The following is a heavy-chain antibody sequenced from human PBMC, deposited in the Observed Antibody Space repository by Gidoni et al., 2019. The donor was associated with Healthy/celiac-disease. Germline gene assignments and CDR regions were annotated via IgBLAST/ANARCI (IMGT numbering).Heavy chain of an antibody. D-gene: IGHD6-13*01. CDR1: GGTFSSYA. CDR2: IIPIFGTA. Sequence: QVQLVQSGAAVKKPGSSVKVSCKASGGTFSSYAISWVRQDPGKVLEWMGGIIPIFGTANYAQKFQGRGKITADESTSTDYMELSSRRSEDTAVYYCAAYSSSWYTHWGQGTLVTVSS. V-gene: IGHV1-69*01. J-gene: IGHJ4*02. CDR3: AAYSSSWYTH.